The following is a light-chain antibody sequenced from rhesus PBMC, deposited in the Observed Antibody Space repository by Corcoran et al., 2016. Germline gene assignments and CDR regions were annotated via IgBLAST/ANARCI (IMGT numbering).Light chain of an antibody. CDR1: QGISCY. CDR2: AAS. Sequence: DIQMIQSPSSLSASVGDTVTITCRVSQGISCYLNWFQQKPGKAPKLLLYAASILESGVPSRLSGNGSGTEFTLTISSLQPEEFAAYYCLQHNIYPFTFGPGTKLDIK. V-gene: IGKV1-28*01. CDR3: LQHNIYPFT. J-gene: IGKJ3*01.